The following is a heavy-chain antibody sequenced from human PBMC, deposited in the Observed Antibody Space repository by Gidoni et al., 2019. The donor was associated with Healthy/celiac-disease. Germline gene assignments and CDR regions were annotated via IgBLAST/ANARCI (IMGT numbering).Heavy chain of an antibody. CDR1: GGSISSYY. V-gene: IGHV4-59*01. Sequence: QVQLQESGPGLVKPSETLSLTCTVSGGSISSYYWSWIRQPPGKGLEWIGYIYYRGSTNYNPSLKSRVTISVDTSKNQFSLKLSSVTAADTAVYYCARSEGTFDYWGQGTLVTVSS. CDR3: ARSEGTFDY. CDR2: IYYRGST. J-gene: IGHJ4*02. D-gene: IGHD3-10*01.